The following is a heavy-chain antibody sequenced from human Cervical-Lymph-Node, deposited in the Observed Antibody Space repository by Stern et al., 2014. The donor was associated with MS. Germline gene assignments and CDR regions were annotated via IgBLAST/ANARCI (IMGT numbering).Heavy chain of an antibody. CDR3: ATTPRLVVD. D-gene: IGHD6-19*01. Sequence: EVQLVESGGGLVQPGGSLRLSCAASGFTFSRYWTHWVREAPGTGLVWVSRINSDGITYYADSVKGRFTISRDNAKNTLYLQMNSLRAEDTAVYYCATTPRLVVDWGQGTLVTVSS. J-gene: IGHJ4*02. CDR2: INSDGIT. CDR1: GFTFSRYW. V-gene: IGHV3-74*02.